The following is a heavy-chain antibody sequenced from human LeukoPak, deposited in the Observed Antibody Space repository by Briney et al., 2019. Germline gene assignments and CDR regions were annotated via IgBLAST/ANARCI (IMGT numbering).Heavy chain of an antibody. CDR2: IYISGNT. D-gene: IGHD4-11*01. CDR3: ARGESTVTSTLERFDY. CDR1: GDSISSYY. V-gene: IGHV4-4*07. Sequence: SETLSLTCTVSGDSISSYYWSWIRQSAGKGLEWIGRIYISGNTNYNPSLKSRVTMSVDTTKNQISLKLTSVTAADTAVYYCARGESTVTSTLERFDYWGQGTLVTVSS. J-gene: IGHJ4*02.